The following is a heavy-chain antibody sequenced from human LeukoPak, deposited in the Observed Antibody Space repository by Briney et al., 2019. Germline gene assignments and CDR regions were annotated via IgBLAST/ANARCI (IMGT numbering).Heavy chain of an antibody. Sequence: PGRSLRLSCAASGFTFSSYGMHWVRQAPGQGLEWMGIINPTTGDTTYAQKFQGRLTMTRDMSTSTVYMELSSLTSEDTAVFYCARYGFSTVWQGGWHAFDIWGQGTVVTVSS. CDR2: INPTTGDT. CDR3: ARYGFSTVWQGGWHAFDI. V-gene: IGHV1-46*01. D-gene: IGHD6-13*01. CDR1: GFTFSSYG. J-gene: IGHJ3*02.